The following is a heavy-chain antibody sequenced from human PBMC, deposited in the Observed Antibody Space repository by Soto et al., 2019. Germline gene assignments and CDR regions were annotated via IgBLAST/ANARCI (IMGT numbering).Heavy chain of an antibody. V-gene: IGHV4-59*01. CDR3: AAGEASSRNLAPYYLDF. Sequence: SQTLSLTCTVSGGSMRNYFWTWIRQPPGKGLEWIGYIHYSGTTSFFPSYNPSLRSRVTISEDTSKNQFSLKLLSVTTADTAVYFCAAGEASSRNLAPYYLDFWGQGTLVTVSS. CDR1: GGSMRNYF. J-gene: IGHJ4*02. D-gene: IGHD6-13*01. CDR2: IHYSGTT.